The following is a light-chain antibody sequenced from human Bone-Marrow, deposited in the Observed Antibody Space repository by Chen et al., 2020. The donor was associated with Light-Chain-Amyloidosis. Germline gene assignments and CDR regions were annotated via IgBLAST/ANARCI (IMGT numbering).Light chain of an antibody. CDR2: DAS. V-gene: IGLV3-21*02. Sequence: SYVLTPQSSLSEAPRPTATMACGGNNIGSTSVHWYQQKPVQAPLLVVYDASDRPSGIPERLSGSNPGNTATLIISRVEAGDEADYYCQVWARSSDRPVFGGGTKLTVL. CDR3: QVWARSSDRPV. CDR1: NIGSTS. J-gene: IGLJ3*02.